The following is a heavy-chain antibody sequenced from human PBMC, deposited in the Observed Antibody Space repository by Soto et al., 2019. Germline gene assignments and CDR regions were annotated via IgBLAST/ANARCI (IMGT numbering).Heavy chain of an antibody. V-gene: IGHV1-8*01. Sequence: QVQLVQSGAEVKKPGASVKVSCKASGYTFTSYDINWVRQATGQGLEWMGWMNPNSGNTVYAQKFQGRVTMTRNTSKSTAQRGRRSWRSEDGAVSYWARETTRRGDDYGGRGPRV. CDR1: GYTFTSYD. CDR3: ARETTRRGDDY. D-gene: IGHD2-15*01. CDR2: MNPNSGNT. J-gene: IGHJ4*02.